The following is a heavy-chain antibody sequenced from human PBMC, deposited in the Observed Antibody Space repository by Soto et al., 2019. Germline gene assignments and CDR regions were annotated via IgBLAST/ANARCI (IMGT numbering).Heavy chain of an antibody. CDR1: GYTFTGYY. Sequence: ASVKVSFKASGYTFTGYYMHWVRQAPGQGLEWMGWINPNSGGTNYAQKFQGWVTMTRDTSISTAYMELSRLRSDDTAVYYCAREMQGGGVLYFGVVIIDGAFDYWAQRTLVTGSS. D-gene: IGHD3-3*01. V-gene: IGHV1-2*04. CDR3: AREMQGGGVLYFGVVIIDGAFDY. CDR2: INPNSGGT. J-gene: IGHJ4*02.